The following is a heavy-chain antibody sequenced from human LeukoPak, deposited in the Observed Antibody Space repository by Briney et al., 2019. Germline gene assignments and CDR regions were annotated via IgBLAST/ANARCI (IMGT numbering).Heavy chain of an antibody. V-gene: IGHV5-51*01. Sequence: GESLKISCKGSGYSFTSYWIGWVRRMPGKGLEWMGIIFPGDSDIRYSPSFQGQVTISVDKSISTAYLQWSSLKASDTAMFYCARSYSKNWYDYWGQGTLVTVSS. CDR1: GYSFTSYW. CDR2: IFPGDSDI. D-gene: IGHD6-13*01. CDR3: ARSYSKNWYDY. J-gene: IGHJ5*01.